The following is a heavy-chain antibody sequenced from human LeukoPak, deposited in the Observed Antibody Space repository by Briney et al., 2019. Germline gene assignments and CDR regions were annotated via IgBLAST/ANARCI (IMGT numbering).Heavy chain of an antibody. CDR3: ARERFGYYYGSGSSDY. CDR1: GLAFDTFW. D-gene: IGHD3-10*01. J-gene: IGHJ4*02. V-gene: IGHV3-74*03. CDR2: ININGTFS. Sequence: GGSLRLSCVTYGLAFDTFWMHWVRQAPGKGLMWVARININGTFSTYADSVQGRFTVFRDNAKNSLYLQMNSLRAEDTAVYYCARERFGYYYGSGSSDYWGQGTLVTVSS.